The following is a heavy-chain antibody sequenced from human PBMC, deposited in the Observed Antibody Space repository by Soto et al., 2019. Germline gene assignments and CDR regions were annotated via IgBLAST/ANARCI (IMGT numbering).Heavy chain of an antibody. CDR2: IYRSGST. D-gene: IGHD1-26*01. V-gene: IGHV4-59*01. CDR1: GGSISSYY. CDR3: ARSTYYEYFQH. Sequence: QVQLQESGPGLVKPSETLSLTCIVSGGSISSYYWSWIRQAPGKGLEWIAYIYRSGSTNYNPSLKSRVTISVDTTKNQFSLKLNSVTAADTAVYYCARSTYYEYFQHWGQGTLVTVSS. J-gene: IGHJ1*01.